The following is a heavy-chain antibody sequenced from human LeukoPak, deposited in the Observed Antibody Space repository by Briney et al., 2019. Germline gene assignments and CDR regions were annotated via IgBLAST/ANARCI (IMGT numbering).Heavy chain of an antibody. J-gene: IGHJ5*02. Sequence: SETLSLTCTVSGGSISSSSYYWGWIRQPPGKGLEWIGSIYCSGSTYYNPSLKSRVTISVDTSKNQFSLKLSSVTAADTAVYYCARLSTYYDFWSGYLNWFDPWGQGTLVTVSS. CDR1: GGSISSSSYY. V-gene: IGHV4-39*01. CDR2: IYCSGST. D-gene: IGHD3-3*01. CDR3: ARLSTYYDFWSGYLNWFDP.